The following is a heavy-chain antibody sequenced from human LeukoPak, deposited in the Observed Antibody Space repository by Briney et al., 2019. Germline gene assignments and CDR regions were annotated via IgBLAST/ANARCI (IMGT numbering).Heavy chain of an antibody. Sequence: ASVKVSCKASGGTFSSYAISWVRQAPGQGLEWMGGIIPIFGTANYAQKFQGRVTITADESTSTAYMELSSLRSEDTAVYYCATYGQQLGREIDYWGQGTLVTVSS. J-gene: IGHJ4*02. D-gene: IGHD6-13*01. CDR2: IIPIFGTA. CDR1: GGTFSSYA. CDR3: ATYGQQLGREIDY. V-gene: IGHV1-69*01.